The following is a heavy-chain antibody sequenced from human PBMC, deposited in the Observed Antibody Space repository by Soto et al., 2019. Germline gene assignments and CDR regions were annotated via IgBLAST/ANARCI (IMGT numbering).Heavy chain of an antibody. Sequence: SETLSLTCAVSGGSISSGGYSWSWIRQPPGKGLEWIGYIYHSGSTYYNPSLKSRVTISVDRSKNQFSLKLSSVTAADTAVYYCARAVPAPAVFAYWGQGTLVTVSS. V-gene: IGHV4-30-2*01. CDR2: IYHSGST. CDR3: ARAVPAPAVFAY. CDR1: GGSISSGGYS. D-gene: IGHD2-2*01. J-gene: IGHJ4*02.